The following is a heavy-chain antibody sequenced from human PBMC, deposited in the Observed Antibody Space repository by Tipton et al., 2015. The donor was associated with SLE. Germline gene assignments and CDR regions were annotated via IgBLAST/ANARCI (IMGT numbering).Heavy chain of an antibody. V-gene: IGHV4-61*02. D-gene: IGHD2-21*01. CDR3: ARGIGAYYDYFYMDV. Sequence: LRLSCSVSGDSISSDNYSWSWIRQPAGKGLEWIGRIYASGSTQYNPSLKSRVTMSLDTSRNQLSLKLISVTAADTAVYYCARGIGAYYDYFYMDVWDKGTTVTVSS. CDR2: IYASGST. CDR1: GDSISSDNYS. J-gene: IGHJ6*03.